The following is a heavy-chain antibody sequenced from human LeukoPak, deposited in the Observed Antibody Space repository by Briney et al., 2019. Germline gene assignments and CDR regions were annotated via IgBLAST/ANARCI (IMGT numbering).Heavy chain of an antibody. J-gene: IGHJ4*02. V-gene: IGHV3-74*01. CDR2: ISNEESTT. D-gene: IGHD3-22*01. CDR1: GFSFRNHW. CDR3: AREYYDSSGYPQPFDF. Sequence: GGSLRLSCAASGFSFRNHWMHWVRQAPGKGLVWVSRISNEESTTTYADSVKGRFTISRDNAKKTLYLQMNSLRAEDTAVYYCAREYYDSSGYPQPFDFRGQGTLVTVSS.